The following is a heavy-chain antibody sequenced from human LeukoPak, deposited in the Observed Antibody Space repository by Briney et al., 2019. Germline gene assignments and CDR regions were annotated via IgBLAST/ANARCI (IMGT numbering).Heavy chain of an antibody. CDR2: ISWNSGSI. CDR3: AKASYGDYAGYFDY. Sequence: GGSLRLSCAASGFTFSNYALSWVRQAPGKGLEWVSGISWNSGSIGYADSVKGRFTISRDNAKNSLYLQMNSLRAEDTALYYCAKASYGDYAGYFDYWGQGTLVTVSS. J-gene: IGHJ4*02. V-gene: IGHV3-9*01. D-gene: IGHD4-17*01. CDR1: GFTFSNYA.